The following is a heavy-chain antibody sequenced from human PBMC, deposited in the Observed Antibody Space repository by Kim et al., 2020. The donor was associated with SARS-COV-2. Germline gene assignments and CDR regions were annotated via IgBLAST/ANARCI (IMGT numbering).Heavy chain of an antibody. J-gene: IGHJ4*02. D-gene: IGHD3-22*01. CDR1: GYTFTSYY. V-gene: IGHV1-46*01. CDR2: INPSGGST. Sequence: ASVKVSCKASGYTFTSYYMHWVRQAPGQGLEWMGIINPSGGSTSYAQKFQGRVTMTRDTSTSTVYMELSSLRSEDTAVYYCARDEIVVVRPRYYFDYWGQGTLVTVSS. CDR3: ARDEIVVVRPRYYFDY.